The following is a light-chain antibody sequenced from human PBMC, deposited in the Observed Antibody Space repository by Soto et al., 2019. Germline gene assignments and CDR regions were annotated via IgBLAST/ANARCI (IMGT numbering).Light chain of an antibody. CDR2: GAS. CDR3: QQDSSWPLT. J-gene: IGKJ4*01. V-gene: IGKV3-15*01. CDR1: QDIRSS. Sequence: EIVMTQSPATLSVSPGERVTLSCRASQDIRSSLAWYQQKPGQAPRLLIYGASIRATGAPATFSGSGSGTEFTLSISSLQSEHIGVYYCQQDSSWPLTFGGGTKVDIK.